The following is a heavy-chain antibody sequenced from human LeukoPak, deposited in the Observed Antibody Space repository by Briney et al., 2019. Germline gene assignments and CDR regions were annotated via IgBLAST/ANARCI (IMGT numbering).Heavy chain of an antibody. D-gene: IGHD2-8*02. CDR1: GFTFSTFA. J-gene: IGHJ4*02. CDR3: ATYRQVLLPFES. V-gene: IGHV3-23*01. Sequence: GGSLRLSCAASGFTFSTFAMIWVRQPPGKELEWVSSIFPSGGEIHYADSVRGRFTISRDNSKSTLSLQMNSLRAEDTAIYYCATYRQVLLPFESWGQGTLVTVSS. CDR2: IFPSGGEI.